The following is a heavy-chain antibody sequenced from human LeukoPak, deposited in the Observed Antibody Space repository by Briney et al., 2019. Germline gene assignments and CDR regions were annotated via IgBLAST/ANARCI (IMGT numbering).Heavy chain of an antibody. Sequence: GGSLRLSCAASGFTFSNHWMSWVRQAPGKGLEWVAELNEDGSVKYYVDSVKGRFTISRDNAKSLLFLQMYNLRTEDTGVYFCANVPRSTVSYWGRGTLVTVSS. D-gene: IGHD2-2*01. CDR2: LNEDGSVK. CDR1: GFTFSNHW. J-gene: IGHJ4*02. CDR3: ANVPRSTVSY. V-gene: IGHV3-7*01.